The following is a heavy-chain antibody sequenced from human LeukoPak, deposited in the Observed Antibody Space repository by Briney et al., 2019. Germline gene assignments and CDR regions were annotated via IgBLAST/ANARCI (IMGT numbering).Heavy chain of an antibody. CDR1: GYTFTGYY. CDR3: ARGHDFWSGYSFDP. CDR2: INPNSGGT. V-gene: IGHV1-2*02. Sequence: ASVKVSCKASGYTFTGYYMHWVRQAPGQGLEWMGWINPNSGGTNYAQKFQGRVTMTRDTSISTAYMELSRLRSDGTAVYYCARGHDFWSGYSFDPWGQGTLVTVSS. D-gene: IGHD3-3*01. J-gene: IGHJ5*02.